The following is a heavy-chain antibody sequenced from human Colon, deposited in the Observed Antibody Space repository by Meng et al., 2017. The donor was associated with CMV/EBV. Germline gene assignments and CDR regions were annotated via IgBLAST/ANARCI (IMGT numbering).Heavy chain of an antibody. D-gene: IGHD3-3*01. Sequence: GGSLRLSCAASGFTSSVYAMTWVRQAPGKGLEWVSAITGSGANTYYAPSVKGRFTISRDNSKNTVYLQMDSLRVEDTAVYFCAKPRHPYDDVRSAFWNWGQGTPVTVSS. CDR1: GFTSSVYA. CDR2: ITGSGANT. CDR3: AKPRHPYDDVRSAFWN. J-gene: IGHJ4*02. V-gene: IGHV3-23*01.